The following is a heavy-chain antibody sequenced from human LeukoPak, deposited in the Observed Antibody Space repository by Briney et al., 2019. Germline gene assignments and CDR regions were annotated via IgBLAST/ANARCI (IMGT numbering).Heavy chain of an antibody. D-gene: IGHD1-1*01. V-gene: IGHV3-21*05. Sequence: GGSLRLSCAASGFTFSSYSLNWVRQAPGKGLEGVSYISSSSGHIYYADSVKGRFTISRDNANNSLYLQMNSLRAEDTAIYYCARDRQLTTPYYFDFWGQGTLVTVSS. CDR3: ARDRQLTTPYYFDF. CDR2: ISSSSGHI. CDR1: GFTFSSYS. J-gene: IGHJ4*02.